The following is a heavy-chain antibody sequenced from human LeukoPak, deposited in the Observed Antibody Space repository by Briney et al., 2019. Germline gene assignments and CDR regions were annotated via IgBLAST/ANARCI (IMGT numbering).Heavy chain of an antibody. Sequence: SETLSLTCTVSGGSISSYYWSWIRQPPGEGLEWIGYIYYSGSTNYNPSLKSRVTISVDTSKNQFSLKLSSVTAADTAVYYCARDIQRGEFDYWGQGTLVTVSS. CDR2: IYYSGST. CDR1: GGSISSYY. CDR3: ARDIQRGEFDY. V-gene: IGHV4-59*01. J-gene: IGHJ4*02. D-gene: IGHD1-1*01.